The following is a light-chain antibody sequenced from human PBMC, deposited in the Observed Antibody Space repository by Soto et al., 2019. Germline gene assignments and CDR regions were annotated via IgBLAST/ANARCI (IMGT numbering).Light chain of an antibody. V-gene: IGLV2-14*01. CDR2: EVN. CDR1: SSDVGGYNY. Sequence: QSALTQPPSASGSPGQSVTISCTGTSSDVGGYNYVSWYQQHPGKAPKLMIYEVNNGPSGVSDRFSGSKSGNTASLTISGLQAEDEAYYYCSSFTNSGTVVFGGGTKLTVL. J-gene: IGLJ2*01. CDR3: SSFTNSGTVV.